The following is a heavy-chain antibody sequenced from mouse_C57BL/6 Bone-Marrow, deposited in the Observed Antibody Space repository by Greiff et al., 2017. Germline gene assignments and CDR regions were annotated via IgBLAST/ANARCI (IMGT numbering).Heavy chain of an antibody. D-gene: IGHD2-4*01. CDR2: INPNNGGT. CDR3: ARDDYDFDY. Sequence: VQLQQSGPELVKPGASVKISCKASGYTFTDYYMNWVKQSHGKSLEWIGDINPNNGGTSYNQKFKGKATLTVDKSSSTAYMELSSLTSEDSAVYYCARDDYDFDYWGQGTTLTVSS. CDR1: GYTFTDYY. J-gene: IGHJ2*01. V-gene: IGHV1-26*01.